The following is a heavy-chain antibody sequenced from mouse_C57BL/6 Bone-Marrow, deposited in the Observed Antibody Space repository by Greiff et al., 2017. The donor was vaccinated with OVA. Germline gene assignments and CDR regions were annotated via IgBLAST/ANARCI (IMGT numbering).Heavy chain of an antibody. D-gene: IGHD1-1*01. CDR1: GYTFTEYT. CDR2: FYPGSGSI. Sequence: QVQLQQSGAELVKPGASVKLSCKASGYTFTEYTIHWVKQRSGQGLEWIGWFYPGSGSIKYNEKFKDKATLTADKSSSTVYMELSRLTSEDSAVYFCARHEEIYYYGSSPSFDYWGQGTALTVSS. V-gene: IGHV1-62-2*01. CDR3: ARHEEIYYYGSSPSFDY. J-gene: IGHJ2*01.